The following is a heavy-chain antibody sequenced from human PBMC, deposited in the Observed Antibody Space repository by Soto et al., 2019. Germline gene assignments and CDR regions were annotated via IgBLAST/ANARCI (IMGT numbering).Heavy chain of an antibody. J-gene: IGHJ4*02. CDR3: ARDDISSWYCLDY. CDR2: IKQDGSEA. CDR1: GFTFSSHW. V-gene: IGHV3-7*01. D-gene: IGHD3-22*01. Sequence: GSLRLSCTASGFTFSSHWMTWVRQAPGKGLEWVANIKQDGSEAYYVDSVEGRFTISRDNAKNSLYLQMNSLTVEDTATYYCARDDISSWYCLDYWGQGTLVTVSS.